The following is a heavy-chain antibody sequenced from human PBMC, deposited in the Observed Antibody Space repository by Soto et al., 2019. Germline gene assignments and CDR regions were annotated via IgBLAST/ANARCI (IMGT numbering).Heavy chain of an antibody. D-gene: IGHD3-22*01. CDR1: GFSLSAYGVC. CDR3: AHTKDSSGFLTS. V-gene: IGHV2-5*01. CDR2: IHWNDDK. J-gene: IGHJ5*02. Sequence: QITLTESGPTLVKPTQTLTLTCSFSGFSLSAYGVCVIWFRQPPGETLEWLALIHWNDDKRYSPYLKSRLTITKDTSKNQVVLTLTNLDPLDTGTYFCAHTKDSSGFLTSWGQGILVTVSS.